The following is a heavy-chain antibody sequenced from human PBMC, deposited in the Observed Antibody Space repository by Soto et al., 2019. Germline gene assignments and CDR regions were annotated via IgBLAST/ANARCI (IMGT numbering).Heavy chain of an antibody. CDR2: IHLGGSET. CDR1: GYSFTSYW. V-gene: IGHV5-51*01. Sequence: GESLKISCKGSGYSFTSYWIGWVRQMPGKGLEWMGFIHLGGSETRYVPSFQDQVTISAAKSINTAYLQWSSLRASDTAMFYCAIGTQGNSYYDYLGKGTLVTVSS. D-gene: IGHD1-1*01. CDR3: AIGTQGNSYYDY. J-gene: IGHJ4*02.